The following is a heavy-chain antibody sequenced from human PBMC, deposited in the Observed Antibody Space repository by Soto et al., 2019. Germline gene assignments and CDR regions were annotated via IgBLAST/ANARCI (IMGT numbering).Heavy chain of an antibody. V-gene: IGHV5-51*01. CDR1: GYSFSNYW. D-gene: IGHD3-22*01. CDR2: IYPGDSDT. J-gene: IGHJ4*02. Sequence: GESLKISCSGSGYSFSNYWIAWVRQMPGKGLEWMGIIYPGDSDTRYRPSFQGQVTISADKSISTAYLQWNSLKASDTAMYFCARGNSSDYYMAAPADYWGQGTLVTSPQ. CDR3: ARGNSSDYYMAAPADY.